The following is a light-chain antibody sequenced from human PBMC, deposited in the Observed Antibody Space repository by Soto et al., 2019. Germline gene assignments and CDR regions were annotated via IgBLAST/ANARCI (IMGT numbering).Light chain of an antibody. CDR2: EVS. V-gene: IGLV2-14*01. CDR1: SSDVGGYNY. CDR3: SSYTSSSSYVV. Sequence: QSVLTPPASVSGSPGQSITISCTGTSSDVGGYNYVSWYQQHPGKAPKLMIYEVSNRPSGVSNRFSGSKSGNTASLTISGLQAEDEADYYCSSYTSSSSYVVFGGGTKLTVL. J-gene: IGLJ2*01.